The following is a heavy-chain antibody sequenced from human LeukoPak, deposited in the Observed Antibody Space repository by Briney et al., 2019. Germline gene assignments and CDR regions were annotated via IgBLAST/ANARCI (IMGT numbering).Heavy chain of an antibody. CDR3: ATITLRGPMDY. CDR1: GGSISSYY. J-gene: IGHJ4*02. Sequence: SETLSLTCIVSGGSISSYYWSWIRQPPGKGQEWIAHIHYSGSTNYNPSLKSRVTTSVDTSKNQISLKLSSVTAADTAVYYCATITLRGPMDYWGQGTLVTVSS. V-gene: IGHV4-59*01. CDR2: IHYSGST. D-gene: IGHD3-16*01.